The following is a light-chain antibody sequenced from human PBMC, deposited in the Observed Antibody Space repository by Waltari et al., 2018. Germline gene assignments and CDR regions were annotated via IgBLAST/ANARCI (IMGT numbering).Light chain of an antibody. CDR2: DGA. CDR3: QVWDNSGDHPE. V-gene: IGLV3-21*01. Sequence: SSMVTQPPSVSVAPGQTARIPCEGDSFEGQYVHWYQQTPGQAPVLVLYDGANRPSGIPERFSGSKSGIPATLAVTGVEPGDEADYYCQVWDNSGDHPEFGGGTKLTVL. CDR1: SFEGQY. J-gene: IGLJ3*02.